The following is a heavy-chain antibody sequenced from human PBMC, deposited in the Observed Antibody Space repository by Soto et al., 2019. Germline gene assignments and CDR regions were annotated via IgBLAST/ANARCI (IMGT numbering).Heavy chain of an antibody. V-gene: IGHV3-7*01. J-gene: IGHJ4*02. Sequence: GGSLRLSCAATGFTFSVYAMTWVRQAPGKGLEWVANINQDGSEKNYVDSVKGRFTIYRDNAKNSLYLQMSSLTAEDSALYYCSRSLNSWGQGTLVTVSS. CDR2: INQDGSEK. CDR1: GFTFSVYA. CDR3: SRSLNS.